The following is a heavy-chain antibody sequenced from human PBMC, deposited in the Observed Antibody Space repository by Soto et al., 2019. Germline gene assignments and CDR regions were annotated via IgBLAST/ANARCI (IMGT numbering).Heavy chain of an antibody. CDR1: GFTVSSSY. J-gene: IGHJ2*01. Sequence: EVQVVESGGGLVQPGGSLRLSCVASGFTVSSSYMSWVRQAPGKGLDWVSVLYTGGSTYYADSVKGRVTISRDSSKNTLYLQMNSLRAEDTAVYYCARNQPLDLWGRGTLVTVSS. CDR2: LYTGGST. CDR3: ARNQPLDL. V-gene: IGHV3-66*01.